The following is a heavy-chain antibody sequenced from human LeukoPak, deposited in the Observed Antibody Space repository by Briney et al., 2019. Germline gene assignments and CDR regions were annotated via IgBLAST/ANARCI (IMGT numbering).Heavy chain of an antibody. Sequence: VKPSETLSLTCTVSGGSISGYYWTWIRQPPGKGLEWIAYIYYSGSTNYNPSLKSRVTISVDTSKNQSSLRLSSVTAADTAVYYCARLRGNYFPDYWGQGTLVTVSS. J-gene: IGHJ4*02. CDR1: GGSISGYY. CDR2: IYYSGST. D-gene: IGHD4-11*01. V-gene: IGHV4-59*01. CDR3: ARLRGNYFPDY.